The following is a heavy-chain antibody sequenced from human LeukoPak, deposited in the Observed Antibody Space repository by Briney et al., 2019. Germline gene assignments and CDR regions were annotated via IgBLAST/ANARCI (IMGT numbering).Heavy chain of an antibody. Sequence: GGSLRLSCAASGFTFSSYSMNWVRQAPGKGLAWVSSISSSSSYIYYADSVKGRFTISRDDAKNSLYLQMNSLRAEDTAVYYCARSQKDNWFDPWGQGTLVTVSS. CDR1: GFTFSSYS. V-gene: IGHV3-21*01. CDR3: ARSQKDNWFDP. CDR2: ISSSSSYI. J-gene: IGHJ5*02.